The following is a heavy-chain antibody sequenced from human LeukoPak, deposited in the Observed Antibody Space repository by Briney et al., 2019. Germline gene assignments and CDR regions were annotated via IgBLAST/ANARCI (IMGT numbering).Heavy chain of an antibody. Sequence: GGSLRLSCAASGFTFDAYAMHWVRQAPGKVLEWVSGISWNSGSIGYADSVKGRFTISRDNAGNSLYLQMNSLRADDAAVYYCAREPTSMGSDYWGQGTLVTVSS. CDR3: AREPTSMGSDY. CDR2: ISWNSGSI. CDR1: GFTFDAYA. V-gene: IGHV3-9*01. J-gene: IGHJ4*02. D-gene: IGHD5-18*01.